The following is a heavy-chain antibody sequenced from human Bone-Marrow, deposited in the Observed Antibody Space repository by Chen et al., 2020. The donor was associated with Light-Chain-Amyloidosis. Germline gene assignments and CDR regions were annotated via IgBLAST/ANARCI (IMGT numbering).Heavy chain of an antibody. CDR1: GYTFPNYW. D-gene: IGHD5-12*01. V-gene: IGHV5-51*01. J-gene: IGHJ4*02. CDR2: IYPDDSDA. CDR3: ARRRGGYKFDY. Sequence: EVQLEQSGPEVKKPGESLKISCKGSGYTFPNYWIGWVRQMPGKGLEWMGVIYPDDSDARYSPYFEGQVTISADKSITTAYLQWRGLKASDTAMYYCARRRGGYKFDYWGQGTLVTVSS.